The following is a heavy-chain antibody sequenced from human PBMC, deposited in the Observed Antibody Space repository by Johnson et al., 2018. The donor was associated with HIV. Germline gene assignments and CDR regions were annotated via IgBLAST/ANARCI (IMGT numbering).Heavy chain of an antibody. Sequence: QMQLVESGGGLVKPGGSLRLSCAASGFTFSDYYMSWIRQAPGKGLEWVAFIRYDGNNKYYADSVKGRFTISRDNFKNTLYLQMKSLRAEDTAVYYCAKVGGSPQVDAFDIWGQGTMVTVSS. J-gene: IGHJ3*02. CDR2: IRYDGNNK. CDR3: AKVGGSPQVDAFDI. D-gene: IGHD3-10*01. CDR1: GFTFSDYY. V-gene: IGHV3-30*02.